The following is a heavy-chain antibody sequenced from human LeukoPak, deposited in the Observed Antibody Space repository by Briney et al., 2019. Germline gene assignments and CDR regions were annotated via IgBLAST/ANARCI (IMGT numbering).Heavy chain of an antibody. J-gene: IGHJ6*02. CDR2: IYYSGST. V-gene: IGHV4-59*11. CDR3: ARAALYYGMDV. Sequence: KPSETPSLTCTVSGGSISSHYWSWIRQPPGKGLEWIGYIYYSGSTNYNPSLKSRVTISVDTSKNQFSLKLSSVTAADTAVYYCARAALYYGMDVWGQGTTVTVSS. CDR1: GGSISSHY.